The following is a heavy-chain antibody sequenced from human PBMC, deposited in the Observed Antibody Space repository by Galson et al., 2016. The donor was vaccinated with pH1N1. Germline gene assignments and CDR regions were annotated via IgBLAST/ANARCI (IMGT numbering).Heavy chain of an antibody. D-gene: IGHD2-15*01. Sequence: TLSLTCSVSAGSFSSGDDYWSWIRQLPGKGLEWIGYISYSGSTYYNPSFKSRVSISIDTSQNQFSLSLSSVTAADTAVYYCARDARVPATPGRYDYYGMDVWGQGTTVIVSS. CDR1: AGSFSSGDDY. CDR3: ARDARVPATPGRYDYYGMDV. CDR2: ISYSGST. V-gene: IGHV4-31*03. J-gene: IGHJ6*02.